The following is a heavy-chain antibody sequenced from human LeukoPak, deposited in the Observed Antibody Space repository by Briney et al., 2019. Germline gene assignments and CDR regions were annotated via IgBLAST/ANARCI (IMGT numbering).Heavy chain of an antibody. V-gene: IGHV4-59*08. CDR1: GGSITSYY. CDR3: ARHKGGSYRNLDY. D-gene: IGHD1-26*01. J-gene: IGHJ4*02. CDR2: IYYSGST. Sequence: SETLSPTCTVSGGSITSYYWSWIRQPPGKGLEWIGYIYYSGSTNYNPSLKSRVTISVDTSKNQFSLKLSSVTAADTAVYYCARHKGGSYRNLDYWGQGTLVTVSS.